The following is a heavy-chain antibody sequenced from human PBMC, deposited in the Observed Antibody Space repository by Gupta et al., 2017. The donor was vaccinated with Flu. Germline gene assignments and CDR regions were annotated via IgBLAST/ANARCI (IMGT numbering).Heavy chain of an antibody. D-gene: IGHD1-26*01. CDR2: ISYDGSNK. CDR3: AKGRDSREGNVDY. CDR1: GFTFINYG. Sequence: QVQLVESGGGGVQTGRSLRLSCAASGFTFINYGMHWVRQPPGKGLEWVAVISYDGSNKYYADSVKGRFTISRDNSKNTLYLQMTSLRAEDTAIYYCAKGRDSREGNVDYWGPGTLVTVSS. J-gene: IGHJ4*02. V-gene: IGHV3-30*18.